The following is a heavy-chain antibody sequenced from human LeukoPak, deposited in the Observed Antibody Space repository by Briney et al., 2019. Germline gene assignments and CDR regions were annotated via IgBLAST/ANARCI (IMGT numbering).Heavy chain of an antibody. CDR3: AREGLTARAYYYYYYMDV. J-gene: IGHJ6*03. V-gene: IGHV3-11*04. CDR1: GFTFSDYY. CDR2: ISTTGTSI. D-gene: IGHD6-6*01. Sequence: GGSLRLSCAASGFTFSDYYMSWIRQAPGKGLEWVSYISTTGTSIHYADSLKGRFTISRDNPKNSLYLQMNSLTAEDTAVYYCAREGLTARAYYYYYYMDVWGKGTTVTVSS.